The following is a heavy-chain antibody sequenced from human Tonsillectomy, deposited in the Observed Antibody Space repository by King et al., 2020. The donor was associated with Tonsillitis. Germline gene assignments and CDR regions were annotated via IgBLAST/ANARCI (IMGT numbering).Heavy chain of an antibody. Sequence: VQLVESGGGLVQPGGSLRLSCAASGFTFSSYAMSWVRQAPGKGLEWVSAISAVGGSTYYADSVKGRFTISRDNSKNTLYLHMNSLRVEDTAIYYCAKGVEDIVVVTAPFDYWGQGTLVTVSS. D-gene: IGHD2-21*02. CDR3: AKGVEDIVVVTAPFDY. CDR1: GFTFSSYA. J-gene: IGHJ4*02. CDR2: ISAVGGST. V-gene: IGHV3-23*04.